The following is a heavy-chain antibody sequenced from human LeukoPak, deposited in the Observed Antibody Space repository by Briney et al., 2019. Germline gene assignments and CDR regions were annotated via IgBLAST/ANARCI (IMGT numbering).Heavy chain of an antibody. CDR2: MNPNSGNT. J-gene: IGHJ5*02. D-gene: IGHD2-2*01. CDR1: GYTFTSYD. V-gene: IGHV1-8*01. CDR3: ARVRGYCSSTSCYGWWFDP. Sequence: ASVKVSCKASGYTFTSYDINWVRQATGQGLEWMGWMNPNSGNTGYAQKFQGRVTMTRSTSISTAYMELSSLGSEDTAVYYCARVRGYCSSTSCYGWWFDPWGQGTLVTVSS.